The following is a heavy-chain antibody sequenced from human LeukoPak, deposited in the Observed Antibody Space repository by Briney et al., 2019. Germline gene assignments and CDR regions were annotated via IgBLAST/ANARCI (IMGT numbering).Heavy chain of an antibody. Sequence: SETPSLTCTVSGGSFSSYYWSWVRQPPGKGLEWIGDIYTSGSTNYSPSLKSRVTISLDTSKNQFSLNLSSVTAADTAVYSCARRGWGRNWFDPWGQGTLITVSS. V-gene: IGHV4-4*08. J-gene: IGHJ5*02. D-gene: IGHD3-16*01. CDR1: GGSFSSYY. CDR3: ARRGWGRNWFDP. CDR2: IYTSGST.